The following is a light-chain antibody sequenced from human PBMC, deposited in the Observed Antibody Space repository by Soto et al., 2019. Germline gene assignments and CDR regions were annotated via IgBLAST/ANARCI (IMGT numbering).Light chain of an antibody. CDR1: SSDVGGYNY. J-gene: IGLJ1*01. Sequence: QSALTQPPSASGSPGQSVTISCTGTSSDVGGYNYVSWYQQHPGKAPKLMIYEVNKRPSGVPDRFSGSKSGNTASLTVSGLQAEDEADYYCNSYAGPTVFGTGTRSPS. V-gene: IGLV2-8*01. CDR2: EVN. CDR3: NSYAGPTV.